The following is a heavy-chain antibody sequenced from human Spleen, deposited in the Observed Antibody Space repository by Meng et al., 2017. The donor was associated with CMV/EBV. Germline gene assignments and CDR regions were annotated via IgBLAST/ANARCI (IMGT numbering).Heavy chain of an antibody. Sequence: SCAASGFTFSGSTIHWVRQASGKGLEWVGHVRTKGNNYATAYAASVKGRFTISRDDSKSTAYVQMNSLKTEDTAVYYCTRHTSELGDYWGQGTLVTVSS. J-gene: IGHJ4*02. CDR2: VRTKGNNYAT. CDR3: TRHTSELGDY. V-gene: IGHV3-73*01. D-gene: IGHD1-7*01. CDR1: GFTFSGST.